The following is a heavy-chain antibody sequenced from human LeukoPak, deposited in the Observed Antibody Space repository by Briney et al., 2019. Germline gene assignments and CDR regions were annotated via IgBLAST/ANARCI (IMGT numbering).Heavy chain of an antibody. CDR1: GYSFTSYW. CDR2: IYPGDSDT. D-gene: IGHD6-13*01. J-gene: IGHJ5*02. Sequence: GESLKFSCKGSGYSFTSYWIGWVRQMPGKGLEWMGIIYPGDSDTRYSPSFQGQVTISADKSISTAYLQWSSPKASDTTMYYCARQHSSSWYGFDPWGQGTLVTVSS. V-gene: IGHV5-51*01. CDR3: ARQHSSSWYGFDP.